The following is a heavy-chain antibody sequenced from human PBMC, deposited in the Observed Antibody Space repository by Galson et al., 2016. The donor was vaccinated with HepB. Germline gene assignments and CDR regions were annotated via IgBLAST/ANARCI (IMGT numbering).Heavy chain of an antibody. D-gene: IGHD3-10*01. CDR2: ISESATV. CDR3: ARVPSFNGRWFVKYYFDS. J-gene: IGHJ4*02. Sequence: SLRLSCAASGFTFSDYYMSWIRQTPGKGLEWVSFISESATVYYADSVKGRFTISRDNGNNSLTLHMNSLRAEDTAVYYCARVPSFNGRWFVKYYFDSWGQGNMVTVSS. CDR1: GFTFSDYY. V-gene: IGHV3-11*01.